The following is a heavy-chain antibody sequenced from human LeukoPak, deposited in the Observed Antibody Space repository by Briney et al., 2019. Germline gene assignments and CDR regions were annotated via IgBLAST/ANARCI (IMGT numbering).Heavy chain of an antibody. Sequence: GGSLRLSCAASGFTIDDYAMHWVRQAPGKGLEWVSGISWNSGSIGYADSVKGRFTISRDNAKNSLYLQMNSLRAEDTALYYCAKDSKVTYSSGWTGAFDIWGQGTMVTVSS. J-gene: IGHJ3*02. CDR1: GFTIDDYA. D-gene: IGHD6-19*01. CDR2: ISWNSGSI. V-gene: IGHV3-9*01. CDR3: AKDSKVTYSSGWTGAFDI.